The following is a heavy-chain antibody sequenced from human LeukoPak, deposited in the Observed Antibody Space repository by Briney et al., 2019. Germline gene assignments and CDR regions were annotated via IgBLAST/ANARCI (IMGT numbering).Heavy chain of an antibody. Sequence: SETLSLTCTVSGGSISSSSYYWGWIRQPPGKGLEWIGSIYYSGSTYYNPSLKSRVTISVDTSKNQFSLKLSSVTAADTAVYYCARVLEAVSEDEVRGPDMEEDTNWGQGTLVTVSS. CDR1: GGSISSSSYY. D-gene: IGHD3-10*01. V-gene: IGHV4-39*07. CDR2: IYYSGST. J-gene: IGHJ4*02. CDR3: ARVLEAVSEDEVRGPDMEEDTN.